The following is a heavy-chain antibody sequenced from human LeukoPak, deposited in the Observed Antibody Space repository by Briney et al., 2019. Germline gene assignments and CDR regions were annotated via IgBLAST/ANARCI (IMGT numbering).Heavy chain of an antibody. D-gene: IGHD6-13*01. CDR1: GYTFTGYC. Sequence: ASVKVSCKASGYTFTGYCLHWVRQAPGQGLEWMGRINPNDGGTNYAQKFRGRVTMTTDTSITTAYMALNSLRSDDTAVYYCARESPNSSSWFDNWGQGTLVTVYS. CDR3: ARESPNSSSWFDN. CDR2: INPNDGGT. J-gene: IGHJ4*02. V-gene: IGHV1-2*02.